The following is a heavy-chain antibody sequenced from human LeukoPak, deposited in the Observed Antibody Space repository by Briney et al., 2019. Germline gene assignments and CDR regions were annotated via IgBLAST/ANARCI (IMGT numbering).Heavy chain of an antibody. V-gene: IGHV1-2*02. J-gene: IGHJ4*02. Sequence: ASVKVSCKASGYTVTSYFIHWVQQAPGQGLEWMGWINPNSGGTNYAQKFQGRVTMTRDASISTAYMEQSRLKSDDTAVYYRPRIPRDSDDNWGQGTLVTVSS. CDR2: INPNSGGT. CDR3: PRIPRDSDDN. CDR1: GYTVTSYF. D-gene: IGHD2-21*02.